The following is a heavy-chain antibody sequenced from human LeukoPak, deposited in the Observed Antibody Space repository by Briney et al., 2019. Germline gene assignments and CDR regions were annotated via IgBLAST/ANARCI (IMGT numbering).Heavy chain of an antibody. D-gene: IGHD3-16*02. Sequence: SETLSLTCTVSGGSISSGSYYWSWIRQPAGKGLEWIGRIYTSGSTNYNPSLKSRVTISVDTSKNQFSLKLSSVTAADTAVYYCARDIASDYWGQGTLVTVSS. CDR1: GGSISSGSYY. J-gene: IGHJ4*02. CDR3: ARDIASDY. V-gene: IGHV4-61*02. CDR2: IYTSGST.